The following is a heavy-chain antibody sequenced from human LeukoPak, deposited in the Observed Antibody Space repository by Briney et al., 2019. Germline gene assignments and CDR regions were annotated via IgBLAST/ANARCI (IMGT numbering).Heavy chain of an antibody. J-gene: IGHJ6*03. CDR3: AKGAAADYYYYMDV. Sequence: GGSLRLSCAASGFTFSSYGMHWVRQAPGKGLEWVAVIWYDGSNKYYADSVKGRFTISRDTSKNTLYLQMNSLRAEDTAVYYCAKGAAADYYYYMDVWGKGTTVTVSS. CDR1: GFTFSSYG. V-gene: IGHV3-33*06. D-gene: IGHD6-13*01. CDR2: IWYDGSNK.